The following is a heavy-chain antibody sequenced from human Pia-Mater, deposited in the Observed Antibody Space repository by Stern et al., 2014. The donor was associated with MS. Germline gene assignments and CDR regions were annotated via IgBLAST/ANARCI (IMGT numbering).Heavy chain of an antibody. CDR3: AKPLHSGYSSGWYDY. CDR1: GFTFDDYA. Sequence: VQLVEYGGGLVQPGRSLRLSCAASGFTFDDYAMPWVRQAPGKGLEGVSGISWNSGSIGYADSVKGRFTISRDNAKNSLYLQMNSLRAEDTALYYCAKPLHSGYSSGWYDYWGQGTLVTVSS. J-gene: IGHJ4*02. V-gene: IGHV3-9*01. CDR2: ISWNSGSI. D-gene: IGHD6-19*01.